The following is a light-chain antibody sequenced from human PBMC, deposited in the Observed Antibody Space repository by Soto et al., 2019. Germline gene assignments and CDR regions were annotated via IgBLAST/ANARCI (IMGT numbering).Light chain of an antibody. Sequence: ESVLTQSPGTLSLSPGERATLSCRASQSVSSNYLAWYQQKPGQAPRLLIYDASTRATGIPARFSGSGSGTDFTLTISSLEPEDFAVYYCQQRSNWRTFGQGTKVDIK. J-gene: IGKJ1*01. CDR3: QQRSNWRT. V-gene: IGKV3-11*01. CDR1: QSVSSNY. CDR2: DAS.